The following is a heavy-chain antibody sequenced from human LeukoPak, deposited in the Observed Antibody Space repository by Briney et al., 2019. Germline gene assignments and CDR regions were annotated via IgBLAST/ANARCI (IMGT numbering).Heavy chain of an antibody. Sequence: GESLQISCKGSGYIFTSYWIGWVRQMPGKGLEWMGIIYPGDSDTRYSPSFQGQVTISADKSISTAYLQWSSLKASDTAMYYCARSIAATAPGVDFWGQGTLVTVSS. V-gene: IGHV5-51*01. D-gene: IGHD6-13*01. CDR3: ARSIAATAPGVDF. CDR1: GYIFTSYW. J-gene: IGHJ4*02. CDR2: IYPGDSDT.